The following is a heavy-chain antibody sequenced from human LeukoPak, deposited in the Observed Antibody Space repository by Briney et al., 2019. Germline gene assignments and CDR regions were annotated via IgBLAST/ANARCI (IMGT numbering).Heavy chain of an antibody. CDR2: ISGSGGST. CDR1: GFTFSSYA. Sequence: PGGSLRLSCAASGFTFSSYAMSWVRQAPGKGLEWVSDISGSGGSTFYADSVKGRFTISRDNSKNTLYLQMNSLRAEDTAVYYCAKEMDTVAALYYYYGMDVWGQGTTVTVSS. D-gene: IGHD2-15*01. CDR3: AKEMDTVAALYYYYGMDV. J-gene: IGHJ6*02. V-gene: IGHV3-23*01.